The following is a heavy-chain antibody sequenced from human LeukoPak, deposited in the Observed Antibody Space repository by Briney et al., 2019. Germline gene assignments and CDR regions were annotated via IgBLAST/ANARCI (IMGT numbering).Heavy chain of an antibody. CDR1: SGSISTSNYY. CDR3: ARGGYSYDIGY. CDR2: IFYSGST. D-gene: IGHD5-18*01. V-gene: IGHV4-39*07. Sequence: SETLSLTCTVSSGSISTSNYYWGWVRQPPGKALEWIGNIFYSGSTYYSPSLKSRVTISLDTSRNQFSLKLSSVTAADTAVYYCARGGYSYDIGYWGQGTLVTVSS. J-gene: IGHJ4*02.